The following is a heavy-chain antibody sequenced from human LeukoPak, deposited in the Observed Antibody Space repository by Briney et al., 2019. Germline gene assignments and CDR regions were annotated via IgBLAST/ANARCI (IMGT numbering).Heavy chain of an antibody. V-gene: IGHV4-61*01. CDR2: VYYSGST. CDR1: GGSISSSSHY. Sequence: KPSETLSLTCTVSGGSISSSSHYWSWIRQPPGKGLDWIGYVYYSGSTNYSPSLKSRVTVSVDTSKNQFSLKLTSVTAADTAVYYCARVRYGSGSYYFDNWGQGTLVTVSS. CDR3: ARVRYGSGSYYFDN. D-gene: IGHD3-10*01. J-gene: IGHJ4*02.